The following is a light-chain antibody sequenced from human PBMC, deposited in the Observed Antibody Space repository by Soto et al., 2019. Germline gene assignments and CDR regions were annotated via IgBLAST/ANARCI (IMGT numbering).Light chain of an antibody. CDR1: STDVGRYNY. CDR3: TSYTSDSTYV. J-gene: IGLJ1*01. CDR2: DVS. Sequence: QSVLTQPASESGSPGQSITISCTGTSTDVGRYNYVSWYQQHPGKAPKLMVYDVSNRPSWVSNRFSGSKSGITASLTISGLQAEDEADYYCTSYTSDSTYVFGTGTKVTV. V-gene: IGLV2-14*01.